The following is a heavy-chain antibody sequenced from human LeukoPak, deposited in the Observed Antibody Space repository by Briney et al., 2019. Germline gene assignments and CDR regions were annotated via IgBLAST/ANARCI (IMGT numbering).Heavy chain of an antibody. D-gene: IGHD4-17*01. V-gene: IGHV4-59*01. CDR2: IYYSGST. J-gene: IGHJ4*02. CDR3: ARALHGDRIAFDY. Sequence: SGTLSLTCAVSGGSISSYYWSWIRQPPGKGLEWIGYIYYSGSTSYNPSLKSRVTISVDTSKNQFSLKLSSVTAADTAVYYCARALHGDRIAFDYWGQGTLVTVSS. CDR1: GGSISSYY.